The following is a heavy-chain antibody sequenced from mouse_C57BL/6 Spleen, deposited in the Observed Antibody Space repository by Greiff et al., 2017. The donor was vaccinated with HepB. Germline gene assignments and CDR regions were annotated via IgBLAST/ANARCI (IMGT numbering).Heavy chain of an antibody. CDR1: GYAFSSSW. CDR3: AREGYYGLDYYAMDY. Sequence: VKLMESGPELVKPGASVKISCKASGYAFSSSWMNWVKQRPGKGLEWIGRIYPGDGDTNYNGKFKGKATLTADKSSSTAYMQLSSLTSEDSAVYFCAREGYYGLDYYAMDYWGQGTSVTVSS. D-gene: IGHD1-2*01. V-gene: IGHV1-82*01. CDR2: IYPGDGDT. J-gene: IGHJ4*01.